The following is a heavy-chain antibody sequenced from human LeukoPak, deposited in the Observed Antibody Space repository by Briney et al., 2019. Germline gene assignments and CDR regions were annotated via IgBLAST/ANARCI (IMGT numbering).Heavy chain of an antibody. CDR3: ARSYRFGELLYQYYFDY. J-gene: IGHJ4*02. CDR2: ISYSGST. CDR1: GGSISTYY. D-gene: IGHD3-10*01. V-gene: IGHV4-59*01. Sequence: SETLSLTCTVSGGSISTYYWRWIRQPPGKGLEWIGYISYSGSTNYNPSLKSRVTVSVDTSKNQFSLKLSSVTAADTAMYYCARSYRFGELLYQYYFDYWGQGTLVTVSS.